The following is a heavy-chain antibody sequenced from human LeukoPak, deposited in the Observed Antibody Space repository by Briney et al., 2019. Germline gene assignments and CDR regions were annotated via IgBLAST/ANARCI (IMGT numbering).Heavy chain of an antibody. Sequence: PGGSLRLSCAASGFTLSGYNMNWVRQAPGKGLEWVSYISSTGNTIYYADSVKGRFTISRDNTKNSLYLRMNSLRDEDTAVYYCARDPRYQPGPFDYWGQGTLVTVSS. CDR2: ISSTGNTI. D-gene: IGHD2-2*01. V-gene: IGHV3-48*02. J-gene: IGHJ4*02. CDR1: GFTLSGYN. CDR3: ARDPRYQPGPFDY.